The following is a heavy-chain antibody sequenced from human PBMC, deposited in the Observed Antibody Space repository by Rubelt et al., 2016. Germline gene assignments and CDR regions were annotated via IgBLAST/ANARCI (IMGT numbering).Heavy chain of an antibody. CDR3: ARDHFADGYNLGPEY. D-gene: IGHD5-24*01. CDR2: ISGSGAST. CDR1: GFTFSSYA. V-gene: IGHV3-23*04. Sequence: VQLVESGGGVVQPGRSLRLSCAASGFTFSSYAISWVRQAPGKGLEWVSTISGSGASTYYADSVRGRFTISRNQSKNKLYLQMSSLRNDDTAVYYCARDHFADGYNLGPEYWGQGTLVTVSS. J-gene: IGHJ4*02.